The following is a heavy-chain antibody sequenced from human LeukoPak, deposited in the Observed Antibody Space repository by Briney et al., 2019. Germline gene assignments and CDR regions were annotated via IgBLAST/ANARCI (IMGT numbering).Heavy chain of an antibody. CDR1: GGSFSGYY. Sequence: PSETLSFTCAVYGGSFSGYYWSWIRQPPGKGLEWIGEINHSGSTNYNPSLKSRVTISVDTSKNQFSLKLSSVTAADTAVYYCARENYYGSGKNYWYFDLWGRGTLVTVSS. CDR2: INHSGST. D-gene: IGHD3-10*01. V-gene: IGHV4-34*01. J-gene: IGHJ2*01. CDR3: ARENYYGSGKNYWYFDL.